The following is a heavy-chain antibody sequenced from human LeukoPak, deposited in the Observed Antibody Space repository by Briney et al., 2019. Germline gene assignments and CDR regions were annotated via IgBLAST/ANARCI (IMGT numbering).Heavy chain of an antibody. CDR1: GGSINRSSYY. J-gene: IGHJ4*02. Sequence: SETLSLTCTVSGGSINRSSYYWGWIRHPPGRGLEWIGSIYYSGSTYYNPSLKSRVTMSLDTSKNQFSLNLSSVTAADTAVYYCARVPFSYNYDSSAYSGIDYWGQGTLVTVSS. CDR2: IYYSGST. D-gene: IGHD3-22*01. CDR3: ARVPFSYNYDSSAYSGIDY. V-gene: IGHV4-39*07.